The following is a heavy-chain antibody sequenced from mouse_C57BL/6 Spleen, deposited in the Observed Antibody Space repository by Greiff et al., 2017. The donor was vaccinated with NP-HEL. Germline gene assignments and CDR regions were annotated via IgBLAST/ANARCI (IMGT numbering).Heavy chain of an antibody. CDR1: GYTFTSYW. V-gene: IGHV1-74*01. CDR2: IHPSDSDT. Sequence: QVHVKQPGAELVKPGASVKVSCKASGYTFTSYWMHWVKQRPGQGLEWIGRIHPSDSDTNYNQKFKGKATLTVDKSSSTAYMQLSSLTSEDSAVYYCAITALWSSYFDYWGQGTTLTVSS. J-gene: IGHJ2*01. D-gene: IGHD1-1*02. CDR3: AITALWSSYFDY.